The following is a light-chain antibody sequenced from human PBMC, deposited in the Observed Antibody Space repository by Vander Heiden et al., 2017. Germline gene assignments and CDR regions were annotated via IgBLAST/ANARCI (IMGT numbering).Light chain of an antibody. CDR2: EVS. V-gene: IGLV2-14*01. CDR1: SSDVGGYNY. J-gene: IGLJ2*01. Sequence: QSALPQPASVSGSPGQSITISCTGTSSDVGGYNYVPWYQQHPGKAPKLMIYEVSNRPSGVSNRFSGSKSGNTASLTISGLQAEDEADYYCSSYTSSSTLYVVFGGGTKLTVL. CDR3: SSYTSSSTLYVV.